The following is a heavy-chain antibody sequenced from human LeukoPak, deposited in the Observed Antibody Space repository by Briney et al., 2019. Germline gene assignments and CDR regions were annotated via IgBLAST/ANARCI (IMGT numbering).Heavy chain of an antibody. Sequence: GGSLRLSCAASGFTFSSHGMHWVRQAPGKGLEWVAFIRYDGSNKYYADSVKGRFTISRDNAKSSLYLQMNNLRVEDTALYYCAKPRSTGWYYFDYWGQGTLVTVSS. J-gene: IGHJ4*02. CDR2: IRYDGSNK. CDR3: AKPRSTGWYYFDY. V-gene: IGHV3-30*02. CDR1: GFTFSSHG. D-gene: IGHD6-19*01.